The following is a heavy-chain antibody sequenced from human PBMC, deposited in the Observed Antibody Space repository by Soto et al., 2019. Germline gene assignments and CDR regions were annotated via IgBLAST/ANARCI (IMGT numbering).Heavy chain of an antibody. V-gene: IGHV3-48*01. Sequence: EVQLVESGGGLVQPGGSLRLSCAASGFTFSTYSMNWVRQAPGKGLEWVSYISGSNGGIFYADSVKGRFTISRDNAKNSLYLQMNSLRAEDTAVYYWGGGRAAINLLHWGQGTLVTVSP. CDR2: ISGSNGGI. CDR1: GFTFSTYS. CDR3: GGGRAAINLLH. J-gene: IGHJ1*01. D-gene: IGHD3-16*01.